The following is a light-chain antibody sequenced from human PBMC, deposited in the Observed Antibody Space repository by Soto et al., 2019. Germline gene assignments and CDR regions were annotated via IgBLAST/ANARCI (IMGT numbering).Light chain of an antibody. CDR1: SSDVGGYNY. Sequence: QPALTQPASVSGSPGQSITISCSGSSSDVGGYNYVCWYQQHPGKDPKLMIYDVSNRPLGVSNRFSGSKSGNTASLTISGLQAEDEADYYCSSYTSSSTLVFGGGTKLTVL. CDR3: SSYTSSSTLV. V-gene: IGLV2-14*01. CDR2: DVS. J-gene: IGLJ2*01.